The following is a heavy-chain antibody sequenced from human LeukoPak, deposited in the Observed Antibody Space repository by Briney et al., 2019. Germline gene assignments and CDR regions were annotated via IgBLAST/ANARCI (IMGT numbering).Heavy chain of an antibody. CDR1: GGTLSSYA. CDR2: IIPIFGTA. Sequence: SVKVSCKASGGTLSSYAISWVRQAPGQGLEWMGGIIPIFGTANYAQKFQGRVMITADKSTNTAYMELSSLRSDDPALYYCARVSTNYYYGSGSQNPHWFDLWGQGTLVTVSS. V-gene: IGHV1-69*06. D-gene: IGHD3-10*01. CDR3: ARVSTNYYYGSGSQNPHWFDL. J-gene: IGHJ5*02.